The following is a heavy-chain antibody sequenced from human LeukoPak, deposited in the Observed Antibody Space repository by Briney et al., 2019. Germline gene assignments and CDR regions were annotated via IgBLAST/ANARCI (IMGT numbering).Heavy chain of an antibody. CDR3: ARGMTTVTHFDY. J-gene: IGHJ4*02. D-gene: IGHD4-17*01. CDR2: IRYDGSNK. CDR1: GFTFSSYG. Sequence: GGYLRLSCAASGFTFSSYGMHWVRQAPGKGLEWVAFIRYDGSNKYYADSVKGRFTISRDNSKNTLYLQMNSLRAEDTAVYYCARGMTTVTHFDYWGLGTLVTVSS. V-gene: IGHV3-30*02.